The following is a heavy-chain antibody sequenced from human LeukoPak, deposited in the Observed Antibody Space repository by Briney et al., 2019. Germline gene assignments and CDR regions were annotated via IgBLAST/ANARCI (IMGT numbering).Heavy chain of an antibody. V-gene: IGHV1-69*01. CDR3: ARGVGTSYYMDV. Sequence: SVKVSCKASGGTFSSYAISWVRQAPGQGLEWMGGIIPIFGTANYAQKFQGRVTITADESTSTAYMELSSLRSEDTAVYYSARGVGTSYYMDVWGKGTTVTVSS. D-gene: IGHD7-27*01. CDR2: IIPIFGTA. J-gene: IGHJ6*03. CDR1: GGTFSSYA.